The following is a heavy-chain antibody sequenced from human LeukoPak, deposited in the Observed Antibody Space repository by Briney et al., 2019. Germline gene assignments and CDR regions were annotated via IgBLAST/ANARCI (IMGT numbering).Heavy chain of an antibody. J-gene: IGHJ6*03. CDR3: ARVSLQNIVVVPAAQPYYYYYYYMDV. CDR1: GLTLSGYA. CDR2: ISGSGGST. D-gene: IGHD2-2*01. V-gene: IGHV3-23*01. Sequence: GGSLRLSCAGSGLTLSGYAMSWVRQAPGKGLEWVSAISGSGGSTYYIDSVKGRFTISRDNAKNSLYLQMNSLRAEDTAVYYCARVSLQNIVVVPAAQPYYYYYYYMDVWGKGATVTVSS.